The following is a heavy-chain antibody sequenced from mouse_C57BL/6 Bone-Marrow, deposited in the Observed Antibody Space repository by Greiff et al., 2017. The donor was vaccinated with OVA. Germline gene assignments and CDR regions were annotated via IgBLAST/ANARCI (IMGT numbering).Heavy chain of an antibody. Sequence: QVQLQQSGAELARPGASVKLSCKASGYTFTSYGISWVKQRTGQGLEWIGEIYPRSGNTYYNEKFKGKATLTADKSSSTAYMELRSLTSEDSAVYFCARSFDSLRYFDVWGTGTTVTVSS. J-gene: IGHJ1*03. CDR3: ARSFDSLRYFDV. D-gene: IGHD6-1*01. V-gene: IGHV1-81*01. CDR2: IYPRSGNT. CDR1: GYTFTSYG.